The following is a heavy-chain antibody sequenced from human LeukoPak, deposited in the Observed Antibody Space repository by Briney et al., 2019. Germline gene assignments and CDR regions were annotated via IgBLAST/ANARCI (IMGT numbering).Heavy chain of an antibody. D-gene: IGHD3-22*01. V-gene: IGHV3-30*04. J-gene: IGHJ4*02. Sequence: GGSLRLSCAASGFTFSSYAMHWVRQAPGKGLEWVAVTSYDGSNKYYADSVKGRFTISRDNSKNTLYLQMNSLRAEDTAVYYCARDSSGYYRHFDYWGQGTLVTVSS. CDR1: GFTFSSYA. CDR3: ARDSSGYYRHFDY. CDR2: TSYDGSNK.